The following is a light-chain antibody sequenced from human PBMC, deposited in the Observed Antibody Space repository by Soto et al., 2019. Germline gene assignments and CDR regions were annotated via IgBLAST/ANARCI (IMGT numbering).Light chain of an antibody. Sequence: QSVLKQPPSVSAAPGQKVTISCSGSGSNIGNNYVSWYQQLPGTAPKLLIYDNNKRPSGIPDRFSGSKSGTSATLGITGLQTGDEADYYCGTWDSSLSAYYVFGTGTKVTVL. V-gene: IGLV1-51*01. CDR1: GSNIGNNY. CDR2: DNN. J-gene: IGLJ1*01. CDR3: GTWDSSLSAYYV.